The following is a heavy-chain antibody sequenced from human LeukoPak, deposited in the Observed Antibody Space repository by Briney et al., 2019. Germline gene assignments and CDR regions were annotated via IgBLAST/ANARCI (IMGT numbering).Heavy chain of an antibody. V-gene: IGHV1-8*03. D-gene: IGHD3-9*01. CDR2: MNPNSGNI. Sequence: ASVKVSCKASGYTFTSYDINWLRQAPGQGLEWMAWMNPNSGNIGYAQKFQGRVTITRSTSMTTSYMELSSLRSEDTAVYYCARGRYYDVLTGYYTDYWGQGTLVTVSS. CDR1: GYTFTSYD. CDR3: ARGRYYDVLTGYYTDY. J-gene: IGHJ4*02.